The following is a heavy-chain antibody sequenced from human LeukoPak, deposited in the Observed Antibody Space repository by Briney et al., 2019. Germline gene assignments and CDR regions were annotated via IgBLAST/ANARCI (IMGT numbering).Heavy chain of an antibody. V-gene: IGHV4-34*01. CDR3: ARGGDFWSGYYGPSQGDY. CDR2: INHSGST. D-gene: IGHD3-3*01. J-gene: IGHJ4*02. Sequence: SETLSLTCAVYGGSFSGYYWSWIRQPPGKGLEWIGEINHSGSTNYNPSLKSRVTISVDTSKNQFSLKLSSVTAADTAVYYCARGGDFWSGYYGPSQGDYWGQGTLVTVSS. CDR1: GGSFSGYY.